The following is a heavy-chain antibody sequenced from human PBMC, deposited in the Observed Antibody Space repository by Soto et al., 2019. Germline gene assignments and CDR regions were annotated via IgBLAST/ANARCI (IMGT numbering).Heavy chain of an antibody. D-gene: IGHD3-3*01. J-gene: IGHJ4*02. CDR2: IYPSDSDT. CDR3: ARGGVSTRTFDY. CDR1: GYNFAGYW. Sequence: GESLKISCKGSGYNFAGYWIAWLRQMPVKGLELMGIIYPSDSDTRYRPSFQGQVTISADKSISSAYLQWSSLRASDTAMYYCARGGVSTRTFDYWGQGTQVTVSS. V-gene: IGHV5-51*01.